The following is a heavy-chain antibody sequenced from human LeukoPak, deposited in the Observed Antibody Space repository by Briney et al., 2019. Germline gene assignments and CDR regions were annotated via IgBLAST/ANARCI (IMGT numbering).Heavy chain of an antibody. Sequence: GASVKVSCKASGYTFTAYHVHWVRQAPGQGLEWMGWLNPNSGVTDYAQNFQDRVTMTRDTSVTTAYMELSRLRSDDTAVYYCARELALFDRHCSGSSCYDPGDFYYMDVWGKGTTVTISS. D-gene: IGHD2-15*01. J-gene: IGHJ6*03. V-gene: IGHV1-2*02. CDR2: LNPNSGVT. CDR3: ARELALFDRHCSGSSCYDPGDFYYMDV. CDR1: GYTFTAYH.